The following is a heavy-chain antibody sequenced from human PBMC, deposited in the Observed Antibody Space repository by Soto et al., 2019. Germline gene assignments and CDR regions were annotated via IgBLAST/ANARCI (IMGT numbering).Heavy chain of an antibody. CDR3: AKVKGGLGRFYGMDA. Sequence: DEHLVESGGGSLQPGESLRLSCAASGFSFRNYAMTWVRQSPGKGLEWVSLISSGGGTTNYADSVKGRFSISRDNSQNMLYLQMNGLRGEDTALYYCAKVKGGLGRFYGMDAWGQGTMVIVSS. D-gene: IGHD3-3*01. CDR1: GFSFRNYA. CDR2: ISSGGGTT. J-gene: IGHJ6*01. V-gene: IGHV3-23*04.